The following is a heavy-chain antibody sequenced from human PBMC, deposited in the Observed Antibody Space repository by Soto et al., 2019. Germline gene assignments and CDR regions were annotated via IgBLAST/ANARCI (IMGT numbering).Heavy chain of an antibody. CDR2: VSFRGDI. J-gene: IGHJ4*02. CDR3: ARGCSSASCYYY. D-gene: IGHD2-2*01. CDR1: GFMFSSYT. V-gene: IGHV3-21*01. Sequence: LRLSCTASGFMFSSYTMNWVRQAPGKGLEWVSSVSFRGDIYYADSLEGRFTISRDDAKNSLYLQMNSLRAEDTAVYYCARGCSSASCYYYWGQGTLVTVSS.